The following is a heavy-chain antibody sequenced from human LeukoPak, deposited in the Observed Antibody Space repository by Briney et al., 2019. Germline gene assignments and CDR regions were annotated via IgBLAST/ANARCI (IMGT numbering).Heavy chain of an antibody. CDR1: GFTFSSYA. CDR2: LIVGGDST. CDR3: ARDPLRWLQNNYYYYYMDV. J-gene: IGHJ6*03. Sequence: RGSLRLSCAASGFTFSSYAMSWVRQAPGKGLGWVSTLIVGGDSTYYADSVKGRFTIPRDNSKNTLHLQMNSLRDEDTAVYYCARDPLRWLQNNYYYYYMDVWGKGTTVTVSS. V-gene: IGHV3-23*01. D-gene: IGHD5-24*01.